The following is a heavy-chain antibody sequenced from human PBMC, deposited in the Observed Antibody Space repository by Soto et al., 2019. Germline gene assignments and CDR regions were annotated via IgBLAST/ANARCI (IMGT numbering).Heavy chain of an antibody. CDR3: VSWVSAHFDY. J-gene: IGHJ4*02. CDR2: IDSTGANT. Sequence: GGSLQLSCCGSRYTFNSHGLRWVRQAPGKGLEWVSTIDSTGANTHYADSVRGRFTISRDNSRNTLHLQMHDLRADDTALYYCVSWVSAHFDYWGQGTLVTVSS. CDR1: RYTFNSHG. V-gene: IGHV3-23*01. D-gene: IGHD3-16*01.